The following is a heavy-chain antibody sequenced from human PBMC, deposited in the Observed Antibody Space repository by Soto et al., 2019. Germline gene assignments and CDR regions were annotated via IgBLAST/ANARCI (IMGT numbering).Heavy chain of an antibody. J-gene: IGHJ4*02. D-gene: IGHD3-3*01. CDR2: VKSKADGGNA. CDR3: NSYPDFWGGHTPL. V-gene: IGHV3-15*07. CDR1: GFSITNTW. Sequence: EVQLVESGGGLVQPGGSLRLSCAASGFSITNTWMHWVRQAPGKGLEWVGRVKSKADGGNADYAAPVKGRFTVSRDDSKNTHYLQMNSLKMEDTVVYYCNSYPDFWGGHTPLWGQGTLVTVSS.